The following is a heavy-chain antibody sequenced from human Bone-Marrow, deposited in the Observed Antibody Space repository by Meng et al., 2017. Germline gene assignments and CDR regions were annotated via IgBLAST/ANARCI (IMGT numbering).Heavy chain of an antibody. D-gene: IGHD3-10*01. CDR2: IWYDGSNK. Sequence: GESLKISCAASGFTFSSYGMHWVRQAPGKGLEWVAVIWYDGSNKYYADSVKGRFTISRDNAKNSLYLQMNSLRAEDTAVYYCVRDVSGVNDAFDLWGLGTMVTVSS. V-gene: IGHV3-33*01. J-gene: IGHJ3*01. CDR1: GFTFSSYG. CDR3: VRDVSGVNDAFDL.